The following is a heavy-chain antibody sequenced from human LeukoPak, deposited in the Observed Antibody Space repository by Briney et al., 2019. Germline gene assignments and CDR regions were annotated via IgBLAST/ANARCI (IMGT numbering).Heavy chain of an antibody. V-gene: IGHV3-23*01. CDR2: ISGSGGGT. CDR1: GFTFSSYA. D-gene: IGHD3-3*01. CDR3: AEDTVDDFWSGYYKDWFDP. J-gene: IGHJ5*02. Sequence: GGSLRLSCAASGFTFSSYAMSWVRQAPGKGLEWVSAISGSGGGTYYADSVKGRFTISRDNSKNTLYLQMNSLRAEDTAVYYCAEDTVDDFWSGYYKDWFDPWGQGTLVTVSS.